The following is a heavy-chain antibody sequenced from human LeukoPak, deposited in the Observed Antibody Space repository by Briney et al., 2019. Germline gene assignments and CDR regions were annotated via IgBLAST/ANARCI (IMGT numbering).Heavy chain of an antibody. D-gene: IGHD3-22*01. CDR1: GYTFTSYD. CDR3: ARGLVAERYYYDSSGYSEADY. V-gene: IGHV1-8*01. CDR2: MSRNSGST. Sequence: GASVRLSCTASGYTFTSYDINWVRQAPGQGLEWMGGMSRNSGSTGYAQKFQGRVTMTRNTSISTAYMELSSLRSEDTAVYYCARGLVAERYYYDSSGYSEADYWGQGTLVTVSS. J-gene: IGHJ4*02.